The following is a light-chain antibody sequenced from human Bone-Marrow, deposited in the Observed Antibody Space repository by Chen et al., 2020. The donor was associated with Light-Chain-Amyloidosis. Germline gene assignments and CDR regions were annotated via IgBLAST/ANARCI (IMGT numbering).Light chain of an antibody. CDR2: DVN. CDR3: SSYAGTYTWV. CDR1: SSDVGAYTY. J-gene: IGLJ3*02. V-gene: IGLV2-11*01. Sequence: QSALTQPRSGSGSLGRSVTISCPGTSSDVGAYTYVSWYQQHPGKAPKLIIYDVNKRPSGVPDRFSGSQSGSTASLTISRLQADDESDYFCSSYAGTYTWVFGGGTKLTVL.